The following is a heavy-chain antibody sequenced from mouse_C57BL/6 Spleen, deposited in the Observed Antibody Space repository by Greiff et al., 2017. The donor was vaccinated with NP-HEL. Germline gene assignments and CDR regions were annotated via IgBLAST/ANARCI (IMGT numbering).Heavy chain of an antibody. CDR1: GFTFSSYA. CDR3: ARGDWFAY. V-gene: IGHV5-4*03. Sequence: EVKLVESGGGLVKPGGSLKLSCAASGFTFSSYAMSWVRQTPEKRLEWVATISDGGSYTYYPDNVKGRFTISRDNAKNNLYLQMSHLKSEDTAMYYCARGDWFAYWGQGTLVTVSA. CDR2: ISDGGSYT. J-gene: IGHJ3*01.